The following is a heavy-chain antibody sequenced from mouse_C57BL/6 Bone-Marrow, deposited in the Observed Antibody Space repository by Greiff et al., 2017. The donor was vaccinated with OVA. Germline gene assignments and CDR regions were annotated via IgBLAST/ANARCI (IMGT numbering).Heavy chain of an antibody. CDR3: ASHYYYGSSLYWYFDV. J-gene: IGHJ1*03. CDR1: GYAFSSSW. V-gene: IGHV1-82*01. D-gene: IGHD1-1*01. CDR2: IYPGDGDT. Sequence: QVQLQQSGPELVKPGASVKISCKASGYAFSSSWMNWVKQRPGKGLEWIGRIYPGDGDTNYNGKFKGKATLTADKSSSTAYMQLSSLTSEDSAVYFCASHYYYGSSLYWYFDVWGTGTTVTVSS.